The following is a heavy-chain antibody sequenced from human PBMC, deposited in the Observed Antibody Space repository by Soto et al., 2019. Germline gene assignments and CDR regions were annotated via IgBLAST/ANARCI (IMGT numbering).Heavy chain of an antibody. CDR1: GFTFSSYG. D-gene: IGHD3-22*01. Sequence: QVQLVESGGGVVQPGRSLRLSCAASGFTFSSYGMHWVRQAPGKGLEWVAVIWYDGSNKYYADSVKGRFTISRDNSKNPLHLQMNSLRAEDTAVYYCAREGVYYDSSGSWYFDLWGRGTLVTVSS. CDR2: IWYDGSNK. V-gene: IGHV3-33*01. J-gene: IGHJ2*01. CDR3: AREGVYYDSSGSWYFDL.